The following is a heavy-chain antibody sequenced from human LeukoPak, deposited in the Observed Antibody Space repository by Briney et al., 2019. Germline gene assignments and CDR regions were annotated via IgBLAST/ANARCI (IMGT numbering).Heavy chain of an antibody. J-gene: IGHJ4*02. CDR2: IKSKTDGGTT. D-gene: IGHD3-9*01. Sequence: GGSLRLSCAASGFTFSSYGMNWVRQAPGKGLEWVGRIKSKTDGGTTDYAAPVKGRFTISRDDSKNTLYLQMNSLKTEDTAVYYCTTDPWGYFDWLYYRNYWGQGTLVTVSS. CDR3: TTDPWGYFDWLYYRNY. CDR1: GFTFSSYG. V-gene: IGHV3-15*07.